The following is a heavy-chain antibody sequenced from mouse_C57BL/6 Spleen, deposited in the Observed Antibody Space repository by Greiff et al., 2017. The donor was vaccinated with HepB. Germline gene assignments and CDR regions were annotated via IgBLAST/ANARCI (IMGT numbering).Heavy chain of an antibody. Sequence: VQLQQPGAELVRPGSSVKLSCKASGYTFTSYWMHWVKQRPIQGLEWIGNIDPSDSETNYNQKFKDKATLTVDKSSSTAYMQLSSLTSEDSAVYYCARGEGYYPFDYWGQGTTLTVSS. J-gene: IGHJ2*01. V-gene: IGHV1-52*01. CDR3: ARGEGYYPFDY. CDR2: IDPSDSET. D-gene: IGHD2-3*01. CDR1: GYTFTSYW.